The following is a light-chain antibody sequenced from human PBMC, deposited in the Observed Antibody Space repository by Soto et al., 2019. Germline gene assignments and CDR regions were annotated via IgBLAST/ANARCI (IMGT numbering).Light chain of an antibody. CDR1: QNIGNK. J-gene: IGKJ5*01. CDR3: QQYNTWRSIT. CDR2: DTS. Sequence: PGDRVTITCRASQNIGNKLAWYQHKPGQAPRVLIYDTSTRAAGIPARFSGSGSETNFTLTIITLQSEDFAVYYCQQYNTWRSITFGQGTRLEIK. V-gene: IGKV3-15*01.